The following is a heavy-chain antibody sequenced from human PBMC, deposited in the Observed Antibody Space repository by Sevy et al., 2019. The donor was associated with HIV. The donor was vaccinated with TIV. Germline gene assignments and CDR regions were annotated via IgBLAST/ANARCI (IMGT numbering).Heavy chain of an antibody. Sequence: GGSLRLSCAASGFTFSSYSMSWVRQAPGKGLEWVSAISGSGGTTYYADSVKGRSTISRDNSKTTHYLQMKSLRAEATAVDDCAKAKGMAILEEYFQHWGQGTLVTVSS. CDR1: GFTFSSYS. V-gene: IGHV3-23*01. D-gene: IGHD2-21*01. CDR2: ISGSGGTT. J-gene: IGHJ1*01. CDR3: AKAKGMAILEEYFQH.